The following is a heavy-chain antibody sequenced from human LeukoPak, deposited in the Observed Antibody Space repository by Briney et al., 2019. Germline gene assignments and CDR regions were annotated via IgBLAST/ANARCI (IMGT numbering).Heavy chain of an antibody. V-gene: IGHV3-30-3*01. CDR1: GFTFSSYA. CDR3: ARTYGDYPSPFDY. CDR2: ISYDGSNK. J-gene: IGHJ4*02. D-gene: IGHD4-17*01. Sequence: SGGSLRLSCAAPGFTFSSYAMHWVRQAPGKGLEWVAVISYDGSNKYYADSVKGRFTISRDNSKNTLYLQMNSLRAEDTAVYYCARTYGDYPSPFDYWGQGTLVTVSS.